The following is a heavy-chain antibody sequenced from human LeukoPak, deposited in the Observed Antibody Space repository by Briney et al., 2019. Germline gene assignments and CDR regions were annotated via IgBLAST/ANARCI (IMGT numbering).Heavy chain of an antibody. CDR2: ISSSGSTI. D-gene: IGHD3-22*01. CDR3: ASLRYDSSGYYFDY. CDR1: GFTFSSYG. V-gene: IGHV3-48*04. J-gene: IGHJ4*02. Sequence: GGSLRLSCAASGFTFSSYGMSWVRQAPGKGLEWVSYISSSGSTIYYADSVKGRFTISRDNAKNSLYLQMNSLRAEDTAVYYCASLRYDSSGYYFDYWGQGTLVTVSS.